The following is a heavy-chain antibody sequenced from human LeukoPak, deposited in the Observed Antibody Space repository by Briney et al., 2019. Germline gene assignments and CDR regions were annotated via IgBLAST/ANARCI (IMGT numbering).Heavy chain of an antibody. CDR1: GYTFTSYD. CDR2: MNPNSGNT. J-gene: IGHJ1*01. Sequence: ASVKVSCKASGYTFTSYDINWVRQATGQGLEWMGWMNPNSGNTGYAQKFQGRVTMTRNTSISTAYMELSSLRSEDTAVYYCTINLPTNRRFQHWGQGTLATVSS. V-gene: IGHV1-8*01. D-gene: IGHD1-14*01. CDR3: TINLPTNRRFQH.